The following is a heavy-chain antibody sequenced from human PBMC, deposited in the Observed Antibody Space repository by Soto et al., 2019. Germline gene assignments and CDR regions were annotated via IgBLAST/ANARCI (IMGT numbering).Heavy chain of an antibody. CDR3: ARKQEGLCFGIDY. J-gene: IGHJ4*02. Sequence: PSETLSLTCTVSGGSLSTGGYYWSWIRQYPGKGLEWLGYIYYSGNTFYNPSLRSRLTLSMDTSKNQFSLNLGSVTAAETAVYFGARKQEGLCFGIDYWGKRNLVTASS. V-gene: IGHV4-31*03. CDR1: GGSLSTGGYY. D-gene: IGHD2-21*01. CDR2: IYYSGNT.